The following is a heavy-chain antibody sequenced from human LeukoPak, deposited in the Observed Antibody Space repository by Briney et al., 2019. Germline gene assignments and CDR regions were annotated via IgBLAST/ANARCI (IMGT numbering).Heavy chain of an antibody. V-gene: IGHV5-51*01. Sequence: GEPLKISCKGSGFRISSYWSGCVSQMPGRGLEWMGIIYPGDSDTRYSPSFQGQVTISADKSINAAYVQWSSLKASDTAMYYCARSLTGFHFDSWGQGALVTVSS. D-gene: IGHD3-9*01. CDR1: GFRISSYW. CDR3: ARSLTGFHFDS. J-gene: IGHJ4*02. CDR2: IYPGDSDT.